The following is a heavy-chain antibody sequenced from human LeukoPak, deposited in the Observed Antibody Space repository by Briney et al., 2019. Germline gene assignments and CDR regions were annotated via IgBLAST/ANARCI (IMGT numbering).Heavy chain of an antibody. V-gene: IGHV4-59*12. CDR3: ARGGYSGYAPDY. CDR2: IYYSGST. J-gene: IGHJ4*02. Sequence: PSETLSLTCTVSGGSISSYYWSWIRQPPGKGLEWIGYIYYSGSTNYSPSLKSRVTISVDTSKNQFSLKLSSVTAADTAVYYCARGGYSGYAPDYWGQGTLVTVSS. CDR1: GGSISSYY. D-gene: IGHD5-12*01.